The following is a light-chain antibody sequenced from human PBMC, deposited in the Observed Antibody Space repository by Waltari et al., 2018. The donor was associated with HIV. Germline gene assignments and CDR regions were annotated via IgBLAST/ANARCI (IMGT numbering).Light chain of an antibody. Sequence: QSALTQPRSVSGSPGPSVNISCTGTRSDVGCSHYVPWYRQNPGKVPKLMLYDVSKRPSGVPDRFSGSRSGNTASLTISGLQAEDEADYFCCSYAGNYSYVFGSGSRVTVL. V-gene: IGLV2-11*01. CDR2: DVS. J-gene: IGLJ1*01. CDR3: CSYAGNYSYV. CDR1: RSDVGCSHY.